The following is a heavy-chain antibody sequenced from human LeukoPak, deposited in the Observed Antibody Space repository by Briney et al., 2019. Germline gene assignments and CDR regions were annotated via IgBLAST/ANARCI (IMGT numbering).Heavy chain of an antibody. D-gene: IGHD3-10*01. CDR1: GFSFGTYG. J-gene: IGHJ5*02. V-gene: IGHV3-30*18. CDR2: ISYDENYR. CDR3: AKDLRAHRGSGGPYVDT. Sequence: GRSLRLSCAASGFSFGTYGMHWVRQAPGKGLEWVALISYDENYRNYADSVRGRFSISRDTSRNTLFLQMNSLRTEDTAVYYCAKDLRAHRGSGGPYVDTWGQGTLVTVSS.